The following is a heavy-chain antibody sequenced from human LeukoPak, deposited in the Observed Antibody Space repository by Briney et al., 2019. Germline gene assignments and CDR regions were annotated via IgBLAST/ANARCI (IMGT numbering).Heavy chain of an antibody. V-gene: IGHV3-7*01. CDR1: GFTFSGYW. Sequence: GGSLRLSCAASGFTFSGYWMSWVRQVPGKGLEWVANMKQDGSEKYYVDSVKGRFTISRDNAENSLYLQMNSLRAEDTAVYYCARDKQVGASLFDSWGQGTLVTVSS. D-gene: IGHD1-26*01. J-gene: IGHJ4*02. CDR2: MKQDGSEK. CDR3: ARDKQVGASLFDS.